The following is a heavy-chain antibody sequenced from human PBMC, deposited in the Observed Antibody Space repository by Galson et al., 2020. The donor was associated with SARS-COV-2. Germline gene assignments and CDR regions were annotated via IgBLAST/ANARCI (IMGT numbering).Heavy chain of an antibody. J-gene: IGHJ4*02. D-gene: IGHD3-22*01. Sequence: GGSLRLSCVASGFTFSLYEMSWVRQAPGKGLEWVAYVSDSATSIYYTDSVRGRFTISRDNAKNSMYLQMIGLRAEDTAIYYCARGLSYYDSSAYPYYFDHWGQGSLVTVSS. CDR3: ARGLSYYDSSAYPYYFDH. V-gene: IGHV3-48*03. CDR1: GFTFSLYE. CDR2: VSDSATSI.